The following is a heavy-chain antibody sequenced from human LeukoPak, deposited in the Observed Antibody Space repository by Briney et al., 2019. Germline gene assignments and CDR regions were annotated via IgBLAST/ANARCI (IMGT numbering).Heavy chain of an antibody. V-gene: IGHV4-39*01. J-gene: IGHJ4*02. D-gene: IGHD6-19*01. CDR1: GGSISSDSYY. CDR2: IYYSGST. CDR3: ASLAVAGLSEGY. Sequence: SETLSLTCTVSGGSISSDSYYWAWIRQSPGKGLEWIASIYYSGSTYYNPSLKSRVTISVNTSRDQFSLKLSSVTAADTAVYYCASLAVAGLSEGYWGQGTLVIVSS.